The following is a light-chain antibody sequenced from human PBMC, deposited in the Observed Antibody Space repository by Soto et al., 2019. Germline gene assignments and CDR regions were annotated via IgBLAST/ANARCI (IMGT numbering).Light chain of an antibody. CDR2: GNS. J-gene: IGLJ3*02. CDR1: SSNIGAGYD. V-gene: IGLV1-40*01. Sequence: QSVLTQPPSVSGAPGQRVTISCTGSSSNIGAGYDVHWYQQLPGTAPNLLIYGNSNRPSGVPDRFSGSKSGTSASLAITGLQAEDEAEYYCQSYDSSLSGWVFGGGTKVTVL. CDR3: QSYDSSLSGWV.